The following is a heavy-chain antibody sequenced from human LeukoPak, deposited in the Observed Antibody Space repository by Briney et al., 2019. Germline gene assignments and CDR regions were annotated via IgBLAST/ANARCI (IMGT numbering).Heavy chain of an antibody. CDR2: IYSGGST. V-gene: IGHV3-53*01. Sequence: GGSLRLSCEASGFIITGHSMNWVRQAPGKGLEWVSVIYSGGSTYYADSVKGRFTISRDNSKNTLYLQLNSLRAEDTAVYYCARASIAAAGYYFDYWGQGTLVTVSS. CDR1: GFIITGHS. D-gene: IGHD6-13*01. CDR3: ARASIAAAGYYFDY. J-gene: IGHJ4*02.